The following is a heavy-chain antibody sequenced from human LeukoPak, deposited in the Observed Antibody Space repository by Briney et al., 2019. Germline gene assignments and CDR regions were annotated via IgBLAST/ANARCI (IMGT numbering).Heavy chain of an antibody. V-gene: IGHV3-30-3*01. Sequence: GGSLRLSCAASGFTFSSYAMHWVRQAPGKGLEWVAVISYDGSNKYYADSVKGRFTISRDNSKNTLYLQMNSLRAEDTAVYYCARDKANICTNGVCNTFDYWGQGTLVTVSS. J-gene: IGHJ4*02. D-gene: IGHD2-8*01. CDR3: ARDKANICTNGVCNTFDY. CDR1: GFTFSSYA. CDR2: ISYDGSNK.